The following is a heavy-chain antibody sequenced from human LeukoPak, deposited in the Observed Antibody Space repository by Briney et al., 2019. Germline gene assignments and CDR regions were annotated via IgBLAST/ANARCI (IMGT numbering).Heavy chain of an antibody. D-gene: IGHD3-9*01. CDR2: IYHSGST. CDR3: ARVTDYDILTGYYSARAFDI. V-gene: IGHV4-38-2*02. J-gene: IGHJ3*02. Sequence: SETLSLTCTASGYSISSGYYWGWIRQPPGKGLEWIGSIYHSGSTYYNPSLKSRVTISVDTSKNQFSLKLSSVTAADTAVYYCARVTDYDILTGYYSARAFDIWGQGTMVTVSS. CDR1: GYSISSGYY.